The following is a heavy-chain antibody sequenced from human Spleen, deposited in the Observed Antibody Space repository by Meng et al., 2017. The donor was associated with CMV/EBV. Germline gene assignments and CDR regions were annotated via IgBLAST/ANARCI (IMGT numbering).Heavy chain of an antibody. CDR1: GFSFSNNR. D-gene: IGHD3-9*01. J-gene: IGHJ5*01. V-gene: IGHV3-15*01. Sequence: LYCVVSGFSFSNNRMNWVRQAPGKGLEWIGRSKSKGDGGTTDYAAPVKGRFAISRDDSKNTLYLQMNSLKTEDTAIYYCTTYFHPDSWGQGTLVTVSS. CDR3: TTYFHPDS. CDR2: SKSKGDGGTT.